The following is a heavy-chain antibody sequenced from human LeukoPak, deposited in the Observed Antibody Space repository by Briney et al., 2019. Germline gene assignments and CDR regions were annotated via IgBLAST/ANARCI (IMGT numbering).Heavy chain of an antibody. Sequence: GGSLRLSCAASGFIFSDYYMSWIRQAPGKGLEWVSYISSSGSTIYYADSVKCRFTISRDNANNSLSLQMNSLRAEDTAVYYCVSDFGGGSRDYWGQGTLVTVSS. D-gene: IGHD1-26*01. CDR3: VSDFGGGSRDY. J-gene: IGHJ4*02. V-gene: IGHV3-11*01. CDR1: GFIFSDYY. CDR2: ISSSGSTI.